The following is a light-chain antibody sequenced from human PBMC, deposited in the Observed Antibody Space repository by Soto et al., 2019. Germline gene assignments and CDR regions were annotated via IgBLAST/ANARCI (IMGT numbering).Light chain of an antibody. J-gene: IGKJ5*01. CDR2: GAS. V-gene: IGKV3-20*01. CDR3: QQCGSSPIT. CDR1: QTVSTNY. Sequence: EIVLTQSPAILSVSPGERATLSCRASQTVSTNYLAWYQQKPGQAPRLLIYGASKRATGIPDRFSGSGSGTDFTLTISRLEPEDFAVYYCQQCGSSPITFGQGTRLEIK.